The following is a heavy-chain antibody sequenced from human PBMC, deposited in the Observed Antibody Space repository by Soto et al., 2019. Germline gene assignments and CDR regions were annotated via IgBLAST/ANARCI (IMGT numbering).Heavy chain of an antibody. V-gene: IGHV4-4*07. CDR1: GGSISSYY. Sequence: NPSETLSLTCTVSGGSISSYYWSWIRQPAGKVLEWIGRIYTSGSTNYNPSLKSRVTMSVDTSKNQFSLKLSSVTAADTAVYYCAREWIGVDTARVGYYYYGMDVWGQGTTVTVSS. CDR3: AREWIGVDTARVGYYYYGMDV. CDR2: IYTSGST. J-gene: IGHJ6*02. D-gene: IGHD5-18*01.